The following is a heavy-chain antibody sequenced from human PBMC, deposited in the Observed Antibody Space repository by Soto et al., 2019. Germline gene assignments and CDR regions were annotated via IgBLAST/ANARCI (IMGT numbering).Heavy chain of an antibody. D-gene: IGHD3-22*01. CDR3: ARAKIGGYYPFALFGY. V-gene: IGHV1-69*13. J-gene: IGHJ4*02. Sequence: ASVKVSCKASGGTFSSYAISWVRQAPGQGLEWMGGIIPIFGTANYAQKFQGRVTITADESTSTAYMELSSLRSEDTAVYYCARAKIGGYYPFALFGYWGQGTLVTVSS. CDR2: IIPIFGTA. CDR1: GGTFSSYA.